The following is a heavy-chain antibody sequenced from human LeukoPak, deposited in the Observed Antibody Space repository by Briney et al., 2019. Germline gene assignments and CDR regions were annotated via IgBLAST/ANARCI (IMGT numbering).Heavy chain of an antibody. D-gene: IGHD2-2*01. CDR3: ARDGLQYSVVVPAVPLRSPNYYYGMDV. CDR2: IIPIFGTA. Sequence: SVKVSCKASGGTFSSYAISWVRQAPGQGVAWVGGIIPIFGTANFAHKCQGRVTITADESTSTADMELSSLRSEDTAVYYCARDGLQYSVVVPAVPLRSPNYYYGMDVWGQGTTVTVSS. J-gene: IGHJ6*02. V-gene: IGHV1-69*13. CDR1: GGTFSSYA.